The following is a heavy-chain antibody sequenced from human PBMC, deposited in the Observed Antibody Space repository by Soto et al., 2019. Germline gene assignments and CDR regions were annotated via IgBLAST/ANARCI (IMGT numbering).Heavy chain of an antibody. CDR3: TTSTKSYYYYYMDV. CDR1: GFTFSNAW. J-gene: IGHJ6*03. CDR2: IKSKTDGGTT. Sequence: GGSLRLSCAASGFTFSNAWMSWVRQAPGKGLEWVGRIKSKTDGGTTDYAAPVKGRFTISREDSKNTLYLQMNSLKTEDTAVYYCTTSTKSYYYYYMDVWGKGTTVTVSS. D-gene: IGHD1-1*01. V-gene: IGHV3-15*01.